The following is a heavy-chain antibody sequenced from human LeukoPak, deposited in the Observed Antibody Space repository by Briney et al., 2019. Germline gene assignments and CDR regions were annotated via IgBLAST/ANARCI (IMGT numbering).Heavy chain of an antibody. CDR1: GYTFTGYY. CDR2: INPNSGGT. Sequence: ASVKVSCKASGYTFTGYYMHWVRQAPGQGLEWMGWINPNSGGTNYAQKFQGRVTMTRDTSISTAYMELSRLRSDDTAVYYCARDYHYSGSGSSGYWGQGTLVTVSS. D-gene: IGHD3-10*01. V-gene: IGHV1-2*02. J-gene: IGHJ4*02. CDR3: ARDYHYSGSGSSGY.